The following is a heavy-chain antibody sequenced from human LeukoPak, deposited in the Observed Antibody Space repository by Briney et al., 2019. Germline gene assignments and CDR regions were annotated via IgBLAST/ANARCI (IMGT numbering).Heavy chain of an antibody. CDR1: GFTFSSYG. D-gene: IGHD3-10*01. V-gene: IGHV3-30*02. Sequence: PPGGTLRLSCAASGFTFSSYGMHWVRQAPGKGLEWVAFIRYDGSNKYYADSVKGRFTISRDNSKNTLYLQMNSLRAEDTAVYYCAKGYYGSGSLFDYWGQGTLVTVSS. J-gene: IGHJ4*02. CDR2: IRYDGSNK. CDR3: AKGYYGSGSLFDY.